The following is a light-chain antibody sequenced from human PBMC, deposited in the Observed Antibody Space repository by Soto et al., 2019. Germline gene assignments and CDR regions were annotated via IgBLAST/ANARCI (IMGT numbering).Light chain of an antibody. CDR1: TGAVTSGHY. V-gene: IGLV7-46*01. J-gene: IGLJ7*01. Sequence: QTVVTQEPSLTVSPGGTVTLTCGSSTGAVTSGHYPYWFQQKPGQAPRTLIYDTSNKHSWTPARFSGSLLGGKAALTLSGAQPEDEAEYYCLLSYSGAHAVFEGGTQLTVL. CDR3: LLSYSGAHAV. CDR2: DTS.